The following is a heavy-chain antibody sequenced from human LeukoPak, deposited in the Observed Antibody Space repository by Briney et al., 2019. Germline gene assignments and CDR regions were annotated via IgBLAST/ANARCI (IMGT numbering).Heavy chain of an antibody. Sequence: PEGSLRLSCTVSGFTFSNSWMNWVRQAPGKGLEWVANIKQDGSEKNYVDSVKGRFTISRDNAKNSLYLQMNSLRAEDTAVYYCARAGSPRDWGRGTLVTVSS. V-gene: IGHV3-7*01. D-gene: IGHD3-10*01. CDR3: ARAGSPRD. CDR1: GFTFSNSW. J-gene: IGHJ4*02. CDR2: IKQDGSEK.